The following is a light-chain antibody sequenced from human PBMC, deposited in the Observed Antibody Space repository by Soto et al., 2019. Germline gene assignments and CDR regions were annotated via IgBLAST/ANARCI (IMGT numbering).Light chain of an antibody. CDR3: QQYYTCPLT. J-gene: IGKJ4*01. V-gene: IGKV1-16*01. Sequence: DIQMTQSPSSLSASGGDRVTITCRASQGISQDKNYLLAWLQQKPGKASTSLIYAASSLQSGAPYRFSGSGSGTDFSLTISSLQPEDFATYYCQQYYTCPLTFGGGTKVEIK. CDR2: AAS. CDR1: QGISQDKNYL.